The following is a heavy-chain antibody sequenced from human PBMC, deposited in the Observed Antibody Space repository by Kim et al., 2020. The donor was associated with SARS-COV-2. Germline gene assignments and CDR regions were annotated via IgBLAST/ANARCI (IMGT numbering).Heavy chain of an antibody. V-gene: IGHV4-39*01. Sequence: YYTPSLKSRVTISVHTSKNQFSLKLSSVTAAYTALYYCARHSSLLFPGDYWGQGTLVTVSS. J-gene: IGHJ4*02. CDR3: ARHSSLLFPGDY. D-gene: IGHD1-26*01.